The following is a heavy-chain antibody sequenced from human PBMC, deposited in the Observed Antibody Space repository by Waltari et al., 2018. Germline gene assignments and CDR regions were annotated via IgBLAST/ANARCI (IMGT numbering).Heavy chain of an antibody. Sequence: QMQLVQYGPEVKKPGTSVKVACKASGLNFTSSAMQWVRRASTQRLEWIGWIVVGSGNTNYAQKFQERVTITRDMSTSTAYMELSSLRSEDTAVYYCAAMVSEFLEWRDYYYYMDVWGKGTTVTISS. D-gene: IGHD3-3*01. CDR1: GLNFTSSA. CDR2: IVVGSGNT. CDR3: AAMVSEFLEWRDYYYYMDV. V-gene: IGHV1-58*02. J-gene: IGHJ6*03.